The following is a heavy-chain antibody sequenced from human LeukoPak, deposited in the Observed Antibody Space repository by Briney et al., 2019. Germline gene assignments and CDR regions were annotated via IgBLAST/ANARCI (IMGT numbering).Heavy chain of an antibody. V-gene: IGHV4-30-2*01. Sequence: SQTLSLTGAVSGGSISSGGYSWSRIRQPPGKGLEWIGYIYHSGSTYYNPALKSRVTISVDRSKNQFSLKLSSVTAADTAVYYCARGTYGDSNLFDYWGQGTLVTVSS. CDR3: ARGTYGDSNLFDY. D-gene: IGHD4-17*01. J-gene: IGHJ4*02. CDR2: IYHSGST. CDR1: GGSISSGGYS.